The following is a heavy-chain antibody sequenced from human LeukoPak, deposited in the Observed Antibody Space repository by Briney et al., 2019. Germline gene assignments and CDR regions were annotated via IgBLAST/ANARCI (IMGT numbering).Heavy chain of an antibody. J-gene: IGHJ4*02. CDR1: GGSISSSRYY. V-gene: IGHV4-39*01. CDR3: ARLTIPPGDNYNFDY. Sequence: PSETLSLTCTVSGGSISSSRYYWGWIRQPPGKGLEWIGSIYYSGSTYYNPSLKSRVTISVDTSKNQFSLKLSSVTAADTAVYYRARLTIPPGDNYNFDYWGQGTLVTVSS. D-gene: IGHD1-1*01. CDR2: IYYSGST.